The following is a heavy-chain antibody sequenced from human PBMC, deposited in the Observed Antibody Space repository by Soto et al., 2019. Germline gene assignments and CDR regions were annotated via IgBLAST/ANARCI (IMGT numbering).Heavy chain of an antibody. CDR2: INPYNGKT. J-gene: IGHJ4*02. D-gene: IGHD2-21*02. Sequence: QVQLVQSGAEVKEPGASVKVSCKASGYTFTIYSISWVRQAPGQGLEWVGWINPYNGKTNQAEKVQGRVTMIIDPSTSTAYMEVRSLRSDDTAVYYCARRYGDASSAAGFDSWGQGTLVTVSS. CDR1: GYTFTIYS. V-gene: IGHV1-18*01. CDR3: ARRYGDASSAAGFDS.